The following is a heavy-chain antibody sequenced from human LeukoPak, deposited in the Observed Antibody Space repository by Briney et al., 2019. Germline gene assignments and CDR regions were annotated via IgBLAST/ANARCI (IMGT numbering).Heavy chain of an antibody. J-gene: IGHJ3*02. V-gene: IGHV3-23*01. Sequence: GGSLRLSCASTGFTFSAYAMSWVRQAPGKGLEWVSTISGTGANTYFADSVKGRFTISRDNSKNTLYLQMNSLRAEETAVYYCAKDRWLQIKAAFDIWGQGTLVTVSS. CDR2: ISGTGANT. CDR1: GFTFSAYA. CDR3: AKDRWLQIKAAFDI. D-gene: IGHD5-24*01.